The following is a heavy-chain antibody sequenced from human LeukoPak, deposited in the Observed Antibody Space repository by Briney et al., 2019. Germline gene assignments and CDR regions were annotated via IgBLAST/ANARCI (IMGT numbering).Heavy chain of an antibody. J-gene: IGHJ4*02. D-gene: IGHD4-17*01. CDR1: GFTFSSHA. CDR2: ISGSGGST. V-gene: IGHV3-23*01. CDR3: AKAYTFYYGDYPDY. Sequence: PGGSLRLSCAASGFTFSSHAMSWVRQAPGKGLEWVSAISGSGGSTYYADSVKGRFTISRDNSKNTLYLQMNSLRAEDTAVYYCAKAYTFYYGDYPDYWGQGTLVTVSS.